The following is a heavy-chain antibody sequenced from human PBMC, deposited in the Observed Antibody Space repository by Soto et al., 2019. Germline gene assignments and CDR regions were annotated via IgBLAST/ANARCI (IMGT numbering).Heavy chain of an antibody. Sequence: QVQLVESGGGVVQPGRSLRLSCAASGFTFSSYAMHWVRQAPGKGLEWVAVISYDGSNKYYADSVKGRFTISRDNFKNTLYLQMNSLRAEDTAVYYCARGVVATIMPDYDYGMDVWGQGTTVTVSS. J-gene: IGHJ6*02. V-gene: IGHV3-30-3*01. CDR1: GFTFSSYA. D-gene: IGHD5-12*01. CDR3: ARGVVATIMPDYDYGMDV. CDR2: ISYDGSNK.